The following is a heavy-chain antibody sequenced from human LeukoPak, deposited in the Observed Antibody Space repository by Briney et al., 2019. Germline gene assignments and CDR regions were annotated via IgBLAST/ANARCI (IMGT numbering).Heavy chain of an antibody. J-gene: IGHJ6*03. V-gene: IGHV3-30-3*01. CDR2: ISYDGSSE. CDR1: GFTFSRYS. Sequence: PGGSLRLSCAASGFTFSRYSIHWVRQAPGKGLEWVAVISYDGSSEYYADSVKGRFTISRDNSKNTLHLQMNSLRAEDTAVYYCAKVMPPGRIRFYSYYMDVWGKGTTVTVS. D-gene: IGHD2-15*01. CDR3: AKVMPPGRIRFYSYYMDV.